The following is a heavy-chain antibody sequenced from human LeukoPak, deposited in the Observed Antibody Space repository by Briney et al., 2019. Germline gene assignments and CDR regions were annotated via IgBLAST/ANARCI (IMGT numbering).Heavy chain of an antibody. V-gene: IGHV4-59*01. J-gene: IGHJ4*02. CDR1: GDSISTYY. D-gene: IGHD3-10*01. CDR2: IYYRVTS. Sequence: PSKTLSLTCTVSGDSISTYYWSWIRQPPGKGLEWIGYIYYRVTSDYNPSLKSRLTMSVDMSTRQISLKLSSVTAADTAVYYCARAVGGDGSGSLWGPGTLVTVSS. CDR3: ARAVGGDGSGSL.